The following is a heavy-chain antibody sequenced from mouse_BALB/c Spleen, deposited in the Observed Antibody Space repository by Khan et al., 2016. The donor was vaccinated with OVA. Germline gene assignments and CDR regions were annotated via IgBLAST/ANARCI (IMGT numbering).Heavy chain of an antibody. J-gene: IGHJ3*01. Sequence: EVELVESGGDLVKPGGSLKLSCAASGFTFSSYGMSWVRQTPDKRLEWVATISSDGSSTYYPDSVTGRFTISRDNVKNTLYLQMSSLKSEDTAMYYCASHLTGSFAYWGQGTLVTVSA. CDR2: ISSDGSST. CDR3: ASHLTGSFAY. CDR1: GFTFSSYG. D-gene: IGHD4-1*01. V-gene: IGHV5-6*01.